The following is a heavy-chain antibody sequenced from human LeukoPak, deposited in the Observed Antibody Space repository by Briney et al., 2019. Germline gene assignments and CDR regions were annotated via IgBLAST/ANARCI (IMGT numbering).Heavy chain of an antibody. J-gene: IGHJ4*02. V-gene: IGHV4-30-2*01. CDR2: IYHSGST. CDR3: ARAGSTRAGFDY. Sequence: PSQTLSLTCAVSGGSISSGGYSWSWLRQPPGKGLEWIGYIYHSGSTYYNPSLKSRVTISVDRSKNQFSLKLSSVTAADTAVYYCARAGSTRAGFDYWGQGTLVTVSS. CDR1: GGSISSGGYS.